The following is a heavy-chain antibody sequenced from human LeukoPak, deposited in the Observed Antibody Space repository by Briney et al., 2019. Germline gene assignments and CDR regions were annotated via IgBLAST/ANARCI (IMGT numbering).Heavy chain of an antibody. Sequence: SETLSLTCTVSGGSFSSYYWSWIRQPPGKGLEWVGYMDYSGGTNYNPSLKSRVTISGDRAKNQFSLKVSSVTAADTAVYYCARDIDGGYFDYWGQGTLVTVSS. CDR3: ARDIDGGYFDY. CDR2: MDYSGGT. J-gene: IGHJ4*02. D-gene: IGHD4-23*01. V-gene: IGHV4-59*01. CDR1: GGSFSSYY.